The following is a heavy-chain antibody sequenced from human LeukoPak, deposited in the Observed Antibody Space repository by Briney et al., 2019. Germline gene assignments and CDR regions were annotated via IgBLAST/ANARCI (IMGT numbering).Heavy chain of an antibody. V-gene: IGHV3-33*01. J-gene: IGHJ3*02. CDR1: GFTFSTYG. Sequence: SGRSLRLSCTTSGFTFSTYGMHWVRQAPGKGLEWVAVIWYDGTNRYYADSVKGRFTISRDNSKNTLYLQMNSMRAEDTAVYYCARDQDRAFDIWGQGTMVTVSS. CDR2: IWYDGTNR. CDR3: ARDQDRAFDI.